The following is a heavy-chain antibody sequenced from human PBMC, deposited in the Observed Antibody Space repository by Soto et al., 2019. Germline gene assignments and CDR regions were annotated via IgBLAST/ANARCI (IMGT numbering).Heavy chain of an antibody. V-gene: IGHV4-39*01. D-gene: IGHD6-13*01. Sequence: SETLSLTCTVSGGSISGSSYYWGWIRQPPGKGLEWIGSIYYSGSTYYNPSLKSRVTISVDTSKNQFSLKLSSVTAADTAVYYCARLIAATARYYYYYYYMDVWGKGTTVTVSS. J-gene: IGHJ6*03. CDR2: IYYSGST. CDR3: ARLIAATARYYYYYYYMDV. CDR1: GGSISGSSYY.